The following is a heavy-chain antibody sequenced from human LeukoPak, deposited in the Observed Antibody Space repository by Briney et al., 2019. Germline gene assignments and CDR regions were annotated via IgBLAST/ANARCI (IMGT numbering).Heavy chain of an antibody. Sequence: TSETLSLTCTVSGGSISSYYWSWIRQPPGKGLEWIGYIYYSGSTNYNPSLKSRVTISVDTSKNQFSLKLSSVTAADTAVYYCAREYCGGDCYSSYYNWFDPWGQGTLVTVSS. CDR1: GGSISSYY. CDR2: IYYSGST. CDR3: AREYCGGDCYSSYYNWFDP. J-gene: IGHJ5*02. D-gene: IGHD2-21*02. V-gene: IGHV4-59*01.